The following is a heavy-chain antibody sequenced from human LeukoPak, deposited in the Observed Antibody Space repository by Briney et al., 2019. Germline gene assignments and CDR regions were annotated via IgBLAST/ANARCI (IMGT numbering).Heavy chain of an antibody. V-gene: IGHV3-21*01. Sequence: GGSLRLSSAASGFTFSSYSMNWVRQAPGKGLEWVSSISSSSSYIYYADSVKGRFTISRDNAKNSLYLQMNSLRAEDTAVYYCARDGYYDSSGYALDAFDIWGQGTMVTVSS. CDR1: GFTFSSYS. CDR3: ARDGYYDSSGYALDAFDI. D-gene: IGHD3-22*01. J-gene: IGHJ3*02. CDR2: ISSSSSYI.